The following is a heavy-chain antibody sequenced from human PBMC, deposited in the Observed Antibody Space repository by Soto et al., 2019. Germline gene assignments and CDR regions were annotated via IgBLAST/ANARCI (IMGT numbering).Heavy chain of an antibody. J-gene: IGHJ4*02. V-gene: IGHV3-74*01. CDR2: INSDGSTT. CDR1: GFAFGSYW. Sequence: EVQLVESGGDLVQPGGSLRLSCAASGFAFGSYWMNWVRQAPGKGLMWVSRINSDGSTTNYGDSVKGRFTISRDNAKSTLYLQMNSLRAEDTAVYYCARAGWYRFDYWGQGTLLTVSS. D-gene: IGHD2-15*01. CDR3: ARAGWYRFDY.